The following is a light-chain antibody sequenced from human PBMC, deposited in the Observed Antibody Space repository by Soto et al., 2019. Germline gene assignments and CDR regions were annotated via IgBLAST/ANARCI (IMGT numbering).Light chain of an antibody. Sequence: EIVLTQSPATLSLSPGESATLSCRASQSVSNNYLAWYQQKPGQAPRLLIYGASNRATGIPDRLSGSGSGTDFTLTISRLEPEDFAVYYCQQYGSSGTFGQGTKVDIK. V-gene: IGKV3-20*01. CDR3: QQYGSSGT. CDR2: GAS. CDR1: QSVSNNY. J-gene: IGKJ1*01.